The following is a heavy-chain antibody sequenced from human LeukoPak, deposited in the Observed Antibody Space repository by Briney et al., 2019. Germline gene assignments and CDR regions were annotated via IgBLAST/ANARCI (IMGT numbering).Heavy chain of an antibody. V-gene: IGHV3-9*01. J-gene: IGHJ5*02. CDR3: VKDSRNPYRPEGPFDP. Sequence: QPGRSLRLSCAASGFTFEDYAMHWVRQAPGKGLEWVSGINWNSASTGYADSVKGRFTISRDNVMNSLYLQMNSLRPEDTALYYCVKDSRNPYRPEGPFDPWGQGTLVTVSS. CDR1: GFTFEDYA. D-gene: IGHD1-14*01. CDR2: INWNSAST.